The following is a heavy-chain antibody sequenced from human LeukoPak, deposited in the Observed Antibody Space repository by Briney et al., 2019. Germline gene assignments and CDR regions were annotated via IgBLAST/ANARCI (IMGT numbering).Heavy chain of an antibody. Sequence: SVKVSCKASGYTFTSYDVNWVRQAAGQGLEWMGWMNPNSGNTGYAQKFQGRVTITRDTSISTAYMDLSGLRSEDTAVYYCARGGRGGSKYDEGHYYYYYYMDVWGKGTTVTVSS. CDR1: GYTFTSYD. J-gene: IGHJ6*03. D-gene: IGHD4-11*01. CDR2: MNPNSGNT. V-gene: IGHV1-8*03. CDR3: ARGGRGGSKYDEGHYYYYYYMDV.